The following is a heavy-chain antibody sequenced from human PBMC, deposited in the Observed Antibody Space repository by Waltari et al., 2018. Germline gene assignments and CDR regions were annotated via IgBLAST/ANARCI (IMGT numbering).Heavy chain of an antibody. V-gene: IGHV4-39*07. CDR1: GGSLTTITYF. J-gene: IGHJ4*01. D-gene: IGHD2-21*01. CDR3: ARGLGAIY. Sequence: QLQMQESGPGLVRPSETLSLTCAGSGGSLTTITYFWGWIRQPPGKGLEWIASFSYNGNTYYNPSLKSRVTISGDTSKNQFSLLLSSVTAADTAVYYCARGLGAIYWGHGTLVTVSS. CDR2: FSYNGNT.